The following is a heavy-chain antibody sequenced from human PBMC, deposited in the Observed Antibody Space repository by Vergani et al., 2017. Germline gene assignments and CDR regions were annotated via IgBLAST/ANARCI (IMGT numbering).Heavy chain of an antibody. Sequence: QVQLVESGGGVVQPGGSLRLSCAASGFTFTNYGMHWVRQAPGKGLERVAFTRYDGIVEYYGDSVRGRFTISRDNSKNTLYLQMNRLRPEDTAVYCCATAGTAYCRGASCYDFFEYWGQGTLVTVAS. CDR2: TRYDGIVE. CDR1: GFTFTNYG. V-gene: IGHV3-30*02. CDR3: ATAGTAYCRGASCYDFFEY. D-gene: IGHD2-15*01. J-gene: IGHJ4*02.